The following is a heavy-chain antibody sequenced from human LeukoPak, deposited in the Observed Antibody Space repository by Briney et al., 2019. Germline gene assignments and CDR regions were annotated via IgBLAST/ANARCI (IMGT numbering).Heavy chain of an antibody. CDR2: IGTDGYS. CDR3: ARGTLGENPESAH. D-gene: IGHD4-17*01. CDR1: GFTFSTYE. Sequence: GGSLRLSCAASGFTFSTYEMNWVRQAPGKGLEWVSSIGTDGYSYSAVSVKGRFTISRDNAKSTLYLQMDSLTVEDTALYYCARGTLGENPESAHWLQGTVVTVSS. J-gene: IGHJ4*02. V-gene: IGHV3-21*06.